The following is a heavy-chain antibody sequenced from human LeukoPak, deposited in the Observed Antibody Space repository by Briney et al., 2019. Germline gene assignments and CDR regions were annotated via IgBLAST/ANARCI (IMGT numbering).Heavy chain of an antibody. Sequence: SETLSLTCSVSGGSVSNGNYYWSWIRQPPGKGLEWIGYIYYTGSTTYNPSLKSRVTISVDTSKNQFSLKLSSVTAADTAVYYCARDVLLYYYDSSGYTDYWGQGTLVTVSS. J-gene: IGHJ4*02. CDR3: ARDVLLYYYDSSGYTDY. CDR1: GGSVSNGNYY. CDR2: IYYTGST. V-gene: IGHV4-61*01. D-gene: IGHD3-22*01.